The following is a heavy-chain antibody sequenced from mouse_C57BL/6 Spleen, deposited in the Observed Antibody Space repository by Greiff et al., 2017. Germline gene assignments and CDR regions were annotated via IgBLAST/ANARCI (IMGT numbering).Heavy chain of an antibody. D-gene: IGHD4-1*01. CDR1: GFTFSDYG. J-gene: IGHJ3*01. Sequence: DVHLVESGGGLVKPGGSLKLSCAASGFTFSDYGMHWVRQAPEKGLEWVAYISSGSSTIYYADTVKGRFTISRDNAKNTLFLQMTSLRSEDTAMYYCARELGLSWFAYWGQGTLVTVSA. CDR3: ARELGLSWFAY. V-gene: IGHV5-17*01. CDR2: ISSGSSTI.